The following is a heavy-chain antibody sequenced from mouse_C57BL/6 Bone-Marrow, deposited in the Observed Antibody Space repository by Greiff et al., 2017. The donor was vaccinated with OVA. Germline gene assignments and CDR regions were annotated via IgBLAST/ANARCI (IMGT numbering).Heavy chain of an antibody. V-gene: IGHV1-63*01. CDR2: IYPGGGTP. D-gene: IGHD1-1*01. Sequence: QVQLKQSGAELVRPGTSVKMSCKASGYTFTNYWLGWAKQRPGLGFVWIGDIYPGGGTPTSIENFKGKATLTADKSSSTAYMQFSSLTSEDSAIYYCARSHYYYGSSGFAYWGQGTLVTVSA. J-gene: IGHJ3*01. CDR3: ARSHYYYGSSGFAY. CDR1: GYTFTNYW.